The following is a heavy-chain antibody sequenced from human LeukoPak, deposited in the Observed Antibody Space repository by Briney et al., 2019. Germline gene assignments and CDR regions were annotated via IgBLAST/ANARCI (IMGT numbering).Heavy chain of an antibody. CDR2: ISSSGSTI. D-gene: IGHD6-13*01. J-gene: IGHJ6*03. V-gene: IGHV3-48*03. CDR1: GFTFSSCE. Sequence: PGGSLRLSCAASGFTFSSCEMNWVRQAPGKGLEWVSYISSSGSTIYYADSVKGRFTISRDNAKNSLYLQMNSLRAEDTAVYYCAHPYSSSWSNYYYMDVWGKGTTVTVSS. CDR3: AHPYSSSWSNYYYMDV.